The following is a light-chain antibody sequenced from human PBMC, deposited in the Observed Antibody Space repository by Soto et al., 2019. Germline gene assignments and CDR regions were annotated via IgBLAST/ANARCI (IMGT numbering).Light chain of an antibody. CDR2: GAS. CDR1: QNVRSNE. J-gene: IGKJ4*01. CDR3: QQYGSSPLT. Sequence: EIVLTQSPGTLSLSPGERATLSCRASQNVRSNELAWYQQKPGQAPRLLIYGASSRATAIPDRVSGSGSGTDFTLTISRLEPEDFAVYYCQQYGSSPLTFGGGTKVEFK. V-gene: IGKV3-20*01.